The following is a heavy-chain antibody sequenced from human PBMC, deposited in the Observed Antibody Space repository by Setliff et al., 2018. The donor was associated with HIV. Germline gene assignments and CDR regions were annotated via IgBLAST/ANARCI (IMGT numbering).Heavy chain of an antibody. Sequence: GGSLRLSCAASGFTFSSYAMSWVRQAPGKGLEWVSAISGSGGSTYYADSVKGRFTISRDNSKNTMYLQMNTLGVEDTAVYYCARDPPPRPVTRETTAYFDYWGQGTLVTVSS. D-gene: IGHD4-17*01. CDR1: GFTFSSYA. CDR2: ISGSGGST. V-gene: IGHV3-23*01. CDR3: ARDPPPRPVTRETTAYFDY. J-gene: IGHJ4*02.